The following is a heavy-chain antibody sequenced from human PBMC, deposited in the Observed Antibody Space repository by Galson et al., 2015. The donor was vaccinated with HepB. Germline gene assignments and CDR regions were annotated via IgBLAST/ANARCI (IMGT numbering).Heavy chain of an antibody. V-gene: IGHV3-30*04. CDR3: ARVGPSGGIAVAGLHY. CDR1: GFTFSAASTGRGPA. D-gene: IGHD6-19*01. J-gene: IGHJ4*02. Sequence: SLRLSCAASGFTFSAASTGRGPAMHLAPQAPAKALEWVTLISFDGSSKYYQASVKRRFTISRDNSKNTLYLQMNSLRVEDTAVYYCARVGPSGGIAVAGLHYWGQGTLVTVSS. CDR2: ISFDGSSK.